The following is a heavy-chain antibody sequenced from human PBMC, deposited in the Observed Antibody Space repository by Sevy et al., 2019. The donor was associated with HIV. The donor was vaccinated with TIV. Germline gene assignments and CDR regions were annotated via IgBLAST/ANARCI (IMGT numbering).Heavy chain of an antibody. CDR3: ARDHVKDGDLGDYYYFAMDV. D-gene: IGHD4-17*01. CDR1: GFTFSDYY. Sequence: GGSLRLSCAASGFTFSDYYMSWTRQAPGKGLEWISYISGSDDAIYYADSVKGRFSISRDNAKNSLYLQLTSLRPEDTAVYYCARDHVKDGDLGDYYYFAMDVWGQGTTVTVSS. J-gene: IGHJ6*02. CDR2: ISGSDDAI. V-gene: IGHV3-11*01.